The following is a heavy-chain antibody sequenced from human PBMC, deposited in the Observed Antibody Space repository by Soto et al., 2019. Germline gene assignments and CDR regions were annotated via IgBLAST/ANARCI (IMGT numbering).Heavy chain of an antibody. CDR3: ARGGGFDSFDY. CDR1: GASITYGAYS. V-gene: IGHV4-30-2*01. J-gene: IGHJ4*02. Sequence: QLQLHMSGSGLVKPSQTLSLTCTVSGASITYGAYSWSWIRQTPGKGLEWIGYINHLETTFYNPSFESRLTLSIDRTKKQFSLNLKSMSAADSAVYFCARGGGFDSFDYWGQGILVTVSS. CDR2: INHLETT. D-gene: IGHD3-10*01.